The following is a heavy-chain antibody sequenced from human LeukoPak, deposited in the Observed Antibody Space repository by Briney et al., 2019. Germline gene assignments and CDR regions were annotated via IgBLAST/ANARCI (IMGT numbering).Heavy chain of an antibody. D-gene: IGHD6-19*01. Sequence: ASVKVSCKASGYTFTGYYMHWVRQAPGQGLEWRGWINPNSGGTNYAQKFQGRVTMTRDTSISTAYMELSRLRSDDTAVYYCARDADTYSSGWYPAGYWGQGTLVTVSS. V-gene: IGHV1-2*02. CDR3: ARDADTYSSGWYPAGY. CDR1: GYTFTGYY. J-gene: IGHJ4*02. CDR2: INPNSGGT.